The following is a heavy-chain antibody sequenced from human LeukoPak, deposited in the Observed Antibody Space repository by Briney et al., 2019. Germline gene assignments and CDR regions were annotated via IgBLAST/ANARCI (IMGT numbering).Heavy chain of an antibody. D-gene: IGHD3-22*01. Sequence: GGSLRLSGTASGFTFSSYAMTWVRQAPGKGLEWVSGIGGSAASSKHYAESVMGRFTISRDNSKNTLYLEMNSLRAEDTAVYYCARGLKYYYDSSGCHYFDYWGQGTLVTVSS. CDR2: IGGSAASSK. V-gene: IGHV3-23*01. CDR1: GFTFSSYA. CDR3: ARGLKYYYDSSGCHYFDY. J-gene: IGHJ4*02.